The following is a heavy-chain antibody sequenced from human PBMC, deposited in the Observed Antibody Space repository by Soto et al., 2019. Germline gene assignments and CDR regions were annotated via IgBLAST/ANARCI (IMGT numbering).Heavy chain of an antibody. J-gene: IGHJ5*02. CDR3: AREDYYDSSGYSLDP. Sequence: NPSETLSLTCTVSGGSISSSSYYWGWIRQPPGKGLEWIGSIYYSGSTNYNPSLKSRVTISVDTSKNQFSLKLSSVTAADTAVYYCAREDYYDSSGYSLDPWGQGILVT. D-gene: IGHD3-22*01. V-gene: IGHV4-39*07. CDR1: GGSISSSSYY. CDR2: IYYSGST.